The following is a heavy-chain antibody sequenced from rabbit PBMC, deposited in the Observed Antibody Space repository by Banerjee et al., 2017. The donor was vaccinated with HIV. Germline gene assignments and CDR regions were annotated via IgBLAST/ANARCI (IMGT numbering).Heavy chain of an antibody. V-gene: IGHV1S40*01. CDR3: ARSVGSSYYYGMDL. Sequence: QSLEESGGDLVKPGASLTLTCTASGFSFTNIYWPCWVRQAPGKGLEWIACIDAGSSGSTYYASWAKGRFTITRSTSLNTVTLQMTSLTAADTATYFCARSVGSSYYYGMDLWGPGTRSPS. D-gene: IGHD8-1*01. J-gene: IGHJ6*01. CDR1: GFSFTNIYW. CDR2: IDAGSSGST.